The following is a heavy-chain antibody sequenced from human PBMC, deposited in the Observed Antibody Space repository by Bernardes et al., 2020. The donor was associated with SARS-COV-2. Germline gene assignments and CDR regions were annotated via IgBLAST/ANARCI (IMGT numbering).Heavy chain of an antibody. D-gene: IGHD5-12*01. CDR2: INWNSNDI. CDR3: AKGDYSGSYYYYGMDV. J-gene: IGHJ6*02. CDR1: GFTFDDYA. V-gene: IGHV3-9*01. Sequence: GGSLRLSCAASGFTFDDYAMHWVRQAPGKGLEWVSGINWNSNDIAYADSVKGRFTISRDNAKNSLYLQMDNLRAEDTALYYCAKGDYSGSYYYYGMDVWGQGTTVTVSS.